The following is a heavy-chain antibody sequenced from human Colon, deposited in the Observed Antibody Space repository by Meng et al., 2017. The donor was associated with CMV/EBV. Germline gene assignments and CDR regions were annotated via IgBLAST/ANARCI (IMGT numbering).Heavy chain of an antibody. CDR3: ASINYSTALGFFDY. V-gene: IGHV4-4*02. CDR2: IYHSGST. Sequence: SETLSLTCAVSGGSISSSNWWSWVRQPPGKGLEWIGEIYHSGSTNYSPSLKSRVTISVDKSKNQFSLKLSSVTAADTAVYYCASINYSTALGFFDYWGQGTLVTVSS. D-gene: IGHD4-11*01. J-gene: IGHJ4*02. CDR1: GGSISSSNW.